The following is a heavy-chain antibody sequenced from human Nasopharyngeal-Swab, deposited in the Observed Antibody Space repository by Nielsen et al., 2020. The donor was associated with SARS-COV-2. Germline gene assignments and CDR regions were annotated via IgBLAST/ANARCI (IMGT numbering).Heavy chain of an antibody. CDR3: ARDAPAHYGAFY. J-gene: IGHJ4*02. V-gene: IGHV3-30*03. CDR2: IAHDASNE. Sequence: VCRAPGKGLEWVAFIAHDASNEYYGDSVKGRFSISRDSSKNTLYLQMDSLRGEDTAVYYCARDAPAHYGAFYWGRGTLVTVSS. D-gene: IGHD4-17*01.